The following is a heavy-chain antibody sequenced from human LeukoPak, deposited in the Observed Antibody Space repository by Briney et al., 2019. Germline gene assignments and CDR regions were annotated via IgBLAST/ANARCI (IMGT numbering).Heavy chain of an antibody. J-gene: IGHJ5*02. D-gene: IGHD2-2*01. CDR1: GFTFSRYW. CDR2: LKSDGSST. CDR3: ARGRLEIGYCSSINCDRGFDP. V-gene: IGHV3-74*01. Sequence: GGSLRLSCAASGFTFSRYWMHWVRQAPGKGLVWVSRLKSDGSSTSYADSVRGRFTISRDNAKNTLYLQMNSLRAEDTAVYYCARGRLEIGYCSSINCDRGFDPWGQGTLVTVSS.